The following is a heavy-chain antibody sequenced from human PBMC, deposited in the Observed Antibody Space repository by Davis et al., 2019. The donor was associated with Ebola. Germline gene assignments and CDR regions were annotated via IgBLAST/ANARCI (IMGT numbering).Heavy chain of an antibody. J-gene: IGHJ5*02. V-gene: IGHV4-30-4*01. CDR2: FYYSGST. CDR1: GDSISSGDYY. D-gene: IGHD2-21*02. Sequence: MPSETLSLTCTVSGDSISSGDYYWRWIRQPPGKGLEWIGYFYYSGSTYYNPSLKSRVTISVDTSKNQFSLKLSSVTAADTAVYYCAREVTKGRWFDPWGQGTLVTVSS. CDR3: AREVTKGRWFDP.